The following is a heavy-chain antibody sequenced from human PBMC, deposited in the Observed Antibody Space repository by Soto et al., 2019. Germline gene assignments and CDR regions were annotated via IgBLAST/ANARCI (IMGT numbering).Heavy chain of an antibody. CDR1: GFTFSSYA. J-gene: IGHJ4*02. D-gene: IGHD3-3*01. V-gene: IGHV3-23*01. Sequence: GGSLRLSCAASGFTFSSYAMSWVRQAPGKGLEWVSAISGSGGSTYYADSVKGRFTISRDNSKNTLYLQMNSLRAEDTAVYYCAKGSYGFNDFWGGYYYFDYWGQGTLVTVSS. CDR3: AKGSYGFNDFWGGYYYFDY. CDR2: ISGSGGST.